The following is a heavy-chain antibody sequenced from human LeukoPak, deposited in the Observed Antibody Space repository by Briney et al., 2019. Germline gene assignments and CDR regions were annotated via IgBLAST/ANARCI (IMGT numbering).Heavy chain of an antibody. Sequence: GGSLRLSCAASGFTFTTYWMSWVRQPPGKGLEWVANIKQDGTEKYYVDSVKGRFTISRDNAKNSLSLQMNSLRAEDTAVYYCASPYSYSKGAFDIWGQGTMVTVSS. CDR1: GFTFTTYW. CDR3: ASPYSYSKGAFDI. CDR2: IKQDGTEK. V-gene: IGHV3-7*01. J-gene: IGHJ3*02. D-gene: IGHD2-21*01.